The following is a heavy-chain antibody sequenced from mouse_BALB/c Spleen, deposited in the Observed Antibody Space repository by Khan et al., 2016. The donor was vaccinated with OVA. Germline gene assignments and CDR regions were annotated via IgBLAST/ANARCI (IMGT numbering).Heavy chain of an antibody. J-gene: IGHJ4*01. CDR3: ARAYDEYDCYYAMDY. D-gene: IGHD2-4*01. Sequence: QVQLKQSGPGLVAPSQSLSITCTVSGFSLSSYNIHWVRQPPGKGLEWLGMIWGGGGTDYNSTLKSRLSISKDNSKSQVFLKMNSLQTDDSAMSYCARAYDEYDCYYAMDYWGQGTSVTVSS. CDR2: IWGGGGT. V-gene: IGHV2-6-4*01. CDR1: GFSLSSYN.